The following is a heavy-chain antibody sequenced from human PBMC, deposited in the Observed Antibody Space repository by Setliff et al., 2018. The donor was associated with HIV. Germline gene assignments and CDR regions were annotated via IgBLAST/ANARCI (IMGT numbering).Heavy chain of an antibody. Sequence: GESLKISCKGSGYNFANYWIAWVRQMPGKGLEWMGILYPDDSDTRYSPSFQGQVTMSVDKTMRTAYLQWNSLKASDTALYYCARGSSSTNYYYYGPDVWGQGTTVTVSS. CDR1: GYNFANYW. CDR3: ARGSSSTNYYYYGPDV. J-gene: IGHJ6*02. D-gene: IGHD6-6*01. CDR2: LYPDDSDT. V-gene: IGHV5-51*01.